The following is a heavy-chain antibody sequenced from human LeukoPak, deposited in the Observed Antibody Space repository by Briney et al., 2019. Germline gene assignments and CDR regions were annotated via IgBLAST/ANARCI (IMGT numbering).Heavy chain of an antibody. CDR2: ISGSGGST. Sequence: PGGSLRLSCAASGFTFSSYAMSWVRQAPGKGLEWVSAISGSGGSTYYADSVKGRFTISRDNSKNTLYLQMNSLRAEDTAVYYCAKDSKGSGYTYYYYYYYMDVWGKGTTVTASS. D-gene: IGHD3-22*01. CDR1: GFTFSSYA. CDR3: AKDSKGSGYTYYYYYYYMDV. V-gene: IGHV3-23*01. J-gene: IGHJ6*03.